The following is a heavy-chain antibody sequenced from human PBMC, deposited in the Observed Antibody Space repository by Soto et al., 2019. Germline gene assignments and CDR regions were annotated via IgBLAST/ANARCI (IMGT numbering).Heavy chain of an antibody. Sequence: SVKVSCKASGFTFTSSAMQWVRQARGQRLEWIGWIVVGSGNTNYAQKFQERVTITRDMSTSTAYMELSSLRSEDTAVYYCAARYYYGSGSLPRHYDYWGQGTLVTVSS. CDR2: IVVGSGNT. V-gene: IGHV1-58*02. J-gene: IGHJ4*02. D-gene: IGHD3-10*01. CDR1: GFTFTSSA. CDR3: AARYYYGSGSLPRHYDY.